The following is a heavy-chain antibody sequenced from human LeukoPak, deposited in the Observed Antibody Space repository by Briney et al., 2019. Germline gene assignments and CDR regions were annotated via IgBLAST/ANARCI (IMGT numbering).Heavy chain of an antibody. J-gene: IGHJ4*02. Sequence: ASVKVSCKVSGYTLTELSMHWVRQAPGKGLEWMGGFDPGDGETIYAQKFQGRVTMTEDTSTDTAYMELSSLRSEDTAVYYCATAEPRRYCSGGSCYVDDYWGQGTLVTVSS. V-gene: IGHV1-24*01. CDR3: ATAEPRRYCSGGSCYVDDY. CDR2: FDPGDGET. CDR1: GYTLTELS. D-gene: IGHD2-15*01.